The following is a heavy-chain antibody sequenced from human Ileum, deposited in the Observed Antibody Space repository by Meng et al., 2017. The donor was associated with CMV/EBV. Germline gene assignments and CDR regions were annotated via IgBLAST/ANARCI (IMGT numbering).Heavy chain of an antibody. D-gene: IGHD3-10*01. CDR3: ARDQSLGSGSYYYYYYYGMDV. J-gene: IGHJ6*02. Sequence: SETLSLTCAVYGRSFSGYYWSWIRQPPGKGLEWIGEINHSGSTNYNPSLKSRVTTSVDTSKNQFSLKLSSVTAADTAVYYCARDQSLGSGSYYYYYYYGMDVWGQGTMVPVSS. V-gene: IGHV4-34*01. CDR1: GRSFSGYY. CDR2: INHSGST.